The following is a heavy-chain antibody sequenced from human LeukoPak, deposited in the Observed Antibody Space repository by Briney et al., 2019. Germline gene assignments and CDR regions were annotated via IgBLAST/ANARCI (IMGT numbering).Heavy chain of an antibody. D-gene: IGHD3-22*01. CDR2: INGDGSTL. V-gene: IGHV3-74*01. CDR3: VRDFGESSGYYFDY. J-gene: IGHJ4*02. Sequence: PGGSLRLSCAASGFIFNRYWMHWVRQAPGKGLVWVSRINGDGSTLSYADSVKGRFTISRDNAKNTLYLQMNSLRAEDTAVYYCVRDFGESSGYYFDYWGQGTLVTVSS. CDR1: GFIFNRYW.